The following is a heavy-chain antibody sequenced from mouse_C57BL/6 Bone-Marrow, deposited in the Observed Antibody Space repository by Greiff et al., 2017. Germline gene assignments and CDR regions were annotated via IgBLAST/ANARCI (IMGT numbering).Heavy chain of an antibody. Sequence: EVTLMESGGGLVKPGGSLKLSCAASGFTISSYTMSWVRQTTEKRLEWVATLSGGGGNTYYPASVQGRFTISRDNAKNPLYLQVRSLRSEDTALNYCASPITTVVALDYWGQGTTLTVSS. D-gene: IGHD1-1*01. CDR2: LSGGGGNT. CDR3: ASPITTVVALDY. J-gene: IGHJ2*01. V-gene: IGHV5-9*01. CDR1: GFTISSYT.